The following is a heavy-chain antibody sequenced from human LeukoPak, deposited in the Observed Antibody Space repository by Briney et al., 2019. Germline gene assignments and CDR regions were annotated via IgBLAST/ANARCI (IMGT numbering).Heavy chain of an antibody. CDR2: VYYSGST. D-gene: IGHD3-10*01. V-gene: IGHV4-59*12. Sequence: SETLSLTCTVSGGSITRYSWNWIRQPPGKGLEWIGYVYYSGSTNYNPSLKSRVTMSLDTSKNQFSLKLNSVTAADTAVYYCAKEGMIRGVIDYWGQGALVTVSS. CDR3: AKEGMIRGVIDY. CDR1: GGSITRYS. J-gene: IGHJ4*02.